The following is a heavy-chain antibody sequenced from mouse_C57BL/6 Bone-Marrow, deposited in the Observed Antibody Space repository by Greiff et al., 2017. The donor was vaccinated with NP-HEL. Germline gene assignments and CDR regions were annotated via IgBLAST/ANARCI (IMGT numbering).Heavy chain of an antibody. CDR1: GYTFTSYG. CDR3: ARGSTMVTTSAY. V-gene: IGHV1-81*01. CDR2: IYPRSGNT. D-gene: IGHD2-2*01. J-gene: IGHJ3*01. Sequence: LEESGAELARPGASVKLSCKASGYTFTSYGISWVKQRPGQGLEWIGEIYPRSGNTYYNEKFKGKATLTADKSSSTAYMELRSLTSEDSAVYFGARGSTMVTTSAYWGQGTLVTVSA.